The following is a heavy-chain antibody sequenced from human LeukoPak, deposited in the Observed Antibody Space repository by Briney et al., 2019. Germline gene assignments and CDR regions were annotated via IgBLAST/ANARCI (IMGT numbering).Heavy chain of an antibody. CDR1: GGSISSYY. D-gene: IGHD4-17*01. CDR3: VRGTLTVTNDAFDI. J-gene: IGHJ3*02. Sequence: SETLSLTCTVSGGSISSYYWSWIRQPPGKGLEWIGYIYYSGSTNYNPSLKSRVTISVDTSKNQFSLKLSSVTAADTAVYYCVRGTLTVTNDAFDIWGQGTMVTVSS. CDR2: IYYSGST. V-gene: IGHV4-59*01.